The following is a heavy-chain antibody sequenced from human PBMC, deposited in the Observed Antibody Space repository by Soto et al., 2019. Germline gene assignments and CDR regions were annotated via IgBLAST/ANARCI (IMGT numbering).Heavy chain of an antibody. CDR2: INHSGST. V-gene: IGHV4-34*01. D-gene: IGHD1-26*01. CDR1: GGSFSGYY. J-gene: IGHJ5*02. CDR3: ARGRVSRDNIVGATMALRHNWFDP. Sequence: QVQLQQWGAGLLKPSETLSLTCAVYGGSFSGYYWSWIRQPPGKGLEWIGEINHSGSTNYNPSLKSRVTISVDTSKNQFSLKLSSVTAADTAVYYCARGRVSRDNIVGATMALRHNWFDPWGQGTLVTVSS.